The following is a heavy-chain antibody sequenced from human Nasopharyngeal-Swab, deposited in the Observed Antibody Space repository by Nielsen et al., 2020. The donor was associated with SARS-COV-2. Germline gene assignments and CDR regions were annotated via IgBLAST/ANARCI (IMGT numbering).Heavy chain of an antibody. CDR1: GYDFAGYW. CDR2: IYPDHSGT. D-gene: IGHD2/OR15-2a*01. Sequence: GESLKISCKTSGYDFAGYWIAWVRQKPGQGLEWMGIIYPDHSGTKYSPSFRGQVTFSVDKSISTAYLQWSNLEASDTAMYYRARNMGYFHTSIWLDPWGQGTLVTVSS. V-gene: IGHV5-51*01. CDR3: ARNMGYFHTSIWLDP. J-gene: IGHJ5*02.